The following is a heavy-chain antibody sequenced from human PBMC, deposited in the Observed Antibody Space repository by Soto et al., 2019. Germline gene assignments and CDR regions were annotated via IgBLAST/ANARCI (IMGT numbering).Heavy chain of an antibody. J-gene: IGHJ1*01. CDR2: IYWDDDK. D-gene: IGHD2-21*01. CDR3: AHTPEAAILILGTGRYFQH. V-gene: IGHV2-5*02. CDR1: GFLLSTSGVG. Sequence: QITLKESGPTLVKPTQTLTLTCTFSGFLLSTSGVGVAWIRQPPGKALEWLSLIYWDDDKRYSTSLKSRLTITRATSKIQLVLTMSNMDPVDTATYYCAHTPEAAILILGTGRYFQHLGQATLVTVAS.